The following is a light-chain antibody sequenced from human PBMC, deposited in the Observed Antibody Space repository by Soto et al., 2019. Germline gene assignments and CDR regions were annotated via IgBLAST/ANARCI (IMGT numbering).Light chain of an antibody. J-gene: IGKJ4*01. Sequence: DIQLTQSPSFLSASVGDRVTITCRASQDISNFLAWFQQKPGRAPKLLIYAVFTLQSGVPSRFSGSGSGAEFTLTISSLQPEDFATYYRQQLDSYPLTFGGGTKV. V-gene: IGKV1-9*01. CDR3: QQLDSYPLT. CDR1: QDISNF. CDR2: AVF.